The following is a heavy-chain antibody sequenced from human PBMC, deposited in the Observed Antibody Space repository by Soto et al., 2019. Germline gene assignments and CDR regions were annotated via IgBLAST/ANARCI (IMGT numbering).Heavy chain of an antibody. V-gene: IGHV3-23*01. D-gene: IGHD5-18*01. J-gene: IGHJ3*02. CDR2: ISDRGDSR. CDR3: ARDHFPKYSYGYGALDI. Sequence: GGSLSLSCAASGFTFSSYAMSWARQAPGKGLEWISGISDRGDSRYYADSVKGRFTISRDNAKNSLYLQMNSLRAEDTAVYYCARDHFPKYSYGYGALDIWGQGTMVTVSS. CDR1: GFTFSSYA.